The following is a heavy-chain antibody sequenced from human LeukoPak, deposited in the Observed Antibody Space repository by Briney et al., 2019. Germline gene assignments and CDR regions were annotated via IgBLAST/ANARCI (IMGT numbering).Heavy chain of an antibody. CDR1: GFAVSSNY. V-gene: IGHV3-53*01. Sequence: GGSLRPSCAASGFAVSSNYMNWVRRAPGRGLEWVSLIYSGSSTNYADSVKGRFTISRDNSKNTLYLQMNSLRAEDTAVYYCARGPRPGSSGYPNLDYWGQGTLVTVSS. D-gene: IGHD3-22*01. CDR2: IYSGSST. CDR3: ARGPRPGSSGYPNLDY. J-gene: IGHJ4*02.